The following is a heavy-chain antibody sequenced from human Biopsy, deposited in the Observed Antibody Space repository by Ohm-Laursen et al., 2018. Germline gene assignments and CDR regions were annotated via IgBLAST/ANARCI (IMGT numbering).Heavy chain of an antibody. CDR3: ARGMRSSGWPYFDS. CDR1: GDSVSSGSFY. CDR2: IYDRGSTA. D-gene: IGHD6-19*01. J-gene: IGHJ4*02. V-gene: IGHV4-61*01. Sequence: SETLSLTCTVSGDSVSSGSFYWTWIRQPPGQGLEYIGYIYDRGSTANYNPSLESRVTMSVDMPKNQFSLKLSSVTAAVTAIYYCARGMRSSGWPYFDSWGQGTLVTVSS.